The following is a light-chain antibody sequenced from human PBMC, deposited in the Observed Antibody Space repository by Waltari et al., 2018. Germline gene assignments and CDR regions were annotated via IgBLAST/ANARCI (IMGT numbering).Light chain of an antibody. V-gene: IGKV3-20*01. CDR1: QRVSSSY. CDR2: GAS. J-gene: IGKJ1*01. CDR3: QQYGSSPWT. Sequence: EIVLTQSPGTLSLSPGERATLSCRASQRVSSSYLAWYQQKPGQAPRLLIHGASSRATGIPDRFSGSGSGTDFTLTISRLEPEDVAVYYCQQYGSSPWTFGQGTKVEIK.